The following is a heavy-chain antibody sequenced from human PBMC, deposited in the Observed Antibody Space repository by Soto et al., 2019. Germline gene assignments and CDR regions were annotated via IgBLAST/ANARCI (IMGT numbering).Heavy chain of an antibody. Sequence: EVQLLESGGGLVQPGGSLRLSCAASGFTFSSYAMSWVRQAPGKGLEWVSAISGSGGSTYYADSVKGRFTISRDNSKNTLYLQMNRLRAEDTAVYYCAKGWHCSGGSCLNLRYYYGMDVWGQGTTVTVSS. D-gene: IGHD2-15*01. CDR2: ISGSGGST. V-gene: IGHV3-23*01. J-gene: IGHJ6*02. CDR3: AKGWHCSGGSCLNLRYYYGMDV. CDR1: GFTFSSYA.